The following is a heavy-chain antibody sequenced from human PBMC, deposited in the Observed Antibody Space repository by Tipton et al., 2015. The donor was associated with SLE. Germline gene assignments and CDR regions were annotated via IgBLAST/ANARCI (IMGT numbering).Heavy chain of an antibody. CDR2: IYTGGST. CDR1: GVNVSTNY. CDR3: ASRGPFSSGWYDSYYHGLDV. D-gene: IGHD6-19*01. J-gene: IGHJ6*02. V-gene: IGHV3-53*05. Sequence: SLRLSCVGSGVNVSTNYMNWVRQAPGKGLEWVSVIYTGGSTYYADSVKGRFTISRDDSKNTLYLQMDSLTPEDTAVYYCASRGPFSSGWYDSYYHGLDVWGHGTTVTVSS.